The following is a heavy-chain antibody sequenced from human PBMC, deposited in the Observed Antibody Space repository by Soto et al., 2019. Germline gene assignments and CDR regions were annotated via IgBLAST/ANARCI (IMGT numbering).Heavy chain of an antibody. CDR3: ARDGPTTVVTPDYYYGMDV. Sequence: QVQLVQSGAEVKKPGASVKVSCKASGYTFTSYGISWVRQAPGQGLEWMGWISAYNGNTNYAQKLQGRVTMTTDTSTSTAYIELRSLRSDDTAVYYCARDGPTTVVTPDYYYGMDVWGQGTTVTVSS. V-gene: IGHV1-18*01. J-gene: IGHJ6*02. CDR2: ISAYNGNT. D-gene: IGHD4-17*01. CDR1: GYTFTSYG.